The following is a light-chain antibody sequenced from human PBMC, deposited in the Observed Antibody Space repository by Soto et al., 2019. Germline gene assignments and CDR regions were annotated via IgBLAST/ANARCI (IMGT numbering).Light chain of an antibody. V-gene: IGKV3-11*01. J-gene: IGKJ4*01. CDR2: DAS. CDR1: QSVKNNY. CDR3: QQRSNWPPLT. Sequence: EIVFTQSPGTLSLSPGERATLSCRASQSVKNNYLAWYQQKAGQSPRLLIYDASNRATGIPARFSGSGSGTDFTLTISSLEPEDFAVYYCQQRSNWPPLTFGGGTKVDIK.